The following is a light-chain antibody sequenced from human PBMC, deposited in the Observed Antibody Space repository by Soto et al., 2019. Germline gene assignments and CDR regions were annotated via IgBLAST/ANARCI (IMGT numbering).Light chain of an antibody. CDR3: QQRSDWPPIT. CDR1: QSVSTY. J-gene: IGKJ5*01. V-gene: IGKV3-11*01. CDR2: DAS. Sequence: EIVLTQSPATLSLSPGERATLSCRASQSVSTYLAWYQQKPGQPPRLLIYDASNRATGIPVRFSGSGSGTDFTLPISGLEPEDFAVYYCQQRSDWPPITFGHGTRLEIK.